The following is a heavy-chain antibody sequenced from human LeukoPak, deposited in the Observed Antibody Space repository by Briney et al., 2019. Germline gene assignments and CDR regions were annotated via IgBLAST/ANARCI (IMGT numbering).Heavy chain of an antibody. D-gene: IGHD3-10*01. Sequence: GGSLRLSCAASGFTVSSNYMSWVRQAPGKELEWVSVIYSGGSTYYADSVKGRFTISRDNSKNTLYLQMNSLRAEDTAVYYCARDRNYYGSGLHWGQGTLVTVSS. CDR3: ARDRNYYGSGLH. CDR1: GFTVSSNY. CDR2: IYSGGST. J-gene: IGHJ4*02. V-gene: IGHV3-53*01.